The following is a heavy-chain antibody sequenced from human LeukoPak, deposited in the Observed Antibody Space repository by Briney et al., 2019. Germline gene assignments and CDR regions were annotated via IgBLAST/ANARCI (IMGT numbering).Heavy chain of an antibody. V-gene: IGHV3-30*18. CDR3: AKDFYDTSANGAFDI. Sequence: GRPLRLSCVASGFTFSTYAMHWVRQAPGTGLDWVAVISYDGTNKYYADSLKGRFTISRDNSKNTMYLQVNSLRPGDTAVYYCAKDFYDTSANGAFDIWGHGTMVSVSS. CDR1: GFTFSTYA. D-gene: IGHD2/OR15-2a*01. CDR2: ISYDGTNK. J-gene: IGHJ3*02.